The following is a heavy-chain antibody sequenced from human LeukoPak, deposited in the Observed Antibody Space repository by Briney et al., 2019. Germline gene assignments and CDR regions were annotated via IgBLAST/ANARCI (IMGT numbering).Heavy chain of an antibody. Sequence: GGSLRLSCAASGFTVSSNYMSWVRQAPGKGLEWVSVIYSGGSTYYADSVKGRFTISRDNSKNTQYLQMNSLRAEDTAVYYCASYGGNSEDYFDYWGQGTLVTVSS. CDR1: GFTVSSNY. J-gene: IGHJ4*02. V-gene: IGHV3-53*01. D-gene: IGHD4-23*01. CDR3: ASYGGNSEDYFDY. CDR2: IYSGGST.